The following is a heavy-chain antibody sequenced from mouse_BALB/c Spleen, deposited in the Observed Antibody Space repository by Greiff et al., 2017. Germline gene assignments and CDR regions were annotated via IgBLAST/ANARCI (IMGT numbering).Heavy chain of an antibody. Sequence: EVKLVESGGGLVKPGGSLKLSCAASGFTFSSYAMSWVRQTPEKRLEWVASISSGGSTYYPDSVKGRFTISRDNARNILYLQMSSLRSEDTAMYYCARKMITTFYAMDYWGQGTSVTVSA. J-gene: IGHJ4*01. CDR1: GFTFSSYA. V-gene: IGHV5-6-5*01. CDR3: ARKMITTFYAMDY. D-gene: IGHD2-4*01. CDR2: ISSGGST.